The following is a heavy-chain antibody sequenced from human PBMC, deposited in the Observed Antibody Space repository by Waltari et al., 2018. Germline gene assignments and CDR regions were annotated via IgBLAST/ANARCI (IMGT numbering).Heavy chain of an antibody. V-gene: IGHV3-48*03. CDR1: GFTFSSYE. CDR3: ARDTYCSGGSCLTRYFDY. J-gene: IGHJ4*02. Sequence: EVQLVESGGGLVQPGGSLRLSCAASGFTFSSYEMNWVRQAPGKGLEGVSYISSSGSTIYYACSVKGRFTISRDNAKNSLYLQMNSLRAEDTAVYYCARDTYCSGGSCLTRYFDYWGQGTLVTVSS. D-gene: IGHD2-15*01. CDR2: ISSSGSTI.